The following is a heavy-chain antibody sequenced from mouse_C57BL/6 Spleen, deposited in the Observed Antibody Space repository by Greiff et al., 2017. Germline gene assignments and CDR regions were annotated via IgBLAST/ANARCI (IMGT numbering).Heavy chain of an antibody. J-gene: IGHJ4*01. D-gene: IGHD1-1*01. V-gene: IGHV5-12*01. CDR1: GFTFSDYY. CDR2: ISNGGGST. CDR3: ARQRITTGAMDY. Sequence: DVMLVESGGGLVQPGGSLKLSCAASGFTFSDYYMYWVRQTPEKRLEWVAYISNGGGSTYYPDTVKGRFTISRDNAKNTLYLQMSRLKSEDTAMYYCARQRITTGAMDYWGQGTSVTVSS.